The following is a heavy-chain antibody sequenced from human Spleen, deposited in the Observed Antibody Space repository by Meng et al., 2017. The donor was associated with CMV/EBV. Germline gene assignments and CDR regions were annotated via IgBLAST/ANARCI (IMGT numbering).Heavy chain of an antibody. D-gene: IGHD3-10*01. V-gene: IGHV3-66*01. CDR2: ISGGGNT. J-gene: IGHJ4*02. Sequence: GGSLRLSCAASGSSVYNNYVNWVRQPPGKGLGWVSLISGGGNTHYADSVKGRFTVSRENAGNSLHLQLNTLRVGDTAVYYCARGGPRGSGSYLYWGQGTPVTVSS. CDR1: GSSVYNNY. CDR3: ARGGPRGSGSYLY.